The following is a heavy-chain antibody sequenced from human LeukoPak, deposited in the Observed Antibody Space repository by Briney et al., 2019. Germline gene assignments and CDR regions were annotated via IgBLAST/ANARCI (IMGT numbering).Heavy chain of an antibody. V-gene: IGHV3-9*01. CDR2: ISWNSGTI. CDR1: GFTFDDYA. CDR3: XRXRCTSAICPSRPIDY. J-gene: IGHJ4*02. D-gene: IGHD1-26*01. Sequence: AGGSLRLSCAASGFTFDDYAMHWVRQAPGKGLEWVSGISWNSGTIDYADSVKGRFTISRDNAKNALYLQMNTLRAEDTALYYXXRXRCTSAICPSRPIDYWGQGTLVTVSS.